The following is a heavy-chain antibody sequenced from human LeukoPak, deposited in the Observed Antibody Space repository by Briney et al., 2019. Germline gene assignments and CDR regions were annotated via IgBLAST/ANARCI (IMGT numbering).Heavy chain of an antibody. CDR1: GHTLSSYG. J-gene: IGHJ4*02. V-gene: IGHV1-18*01. CDR3: ATVQPAAAHFQY. D-gene: IGHD2-2*01. Sequence: VSVKVSCKASGHTLSSYGFTWVRQAPGQGLEWLGWISAFNGNTNIAQRVQGRVTLTRDTSTSIAHMELRRLTSDDTAVYYCATVQPAAAHFQYWGPGTLVSVST. CDR2: ISAFNGNT.